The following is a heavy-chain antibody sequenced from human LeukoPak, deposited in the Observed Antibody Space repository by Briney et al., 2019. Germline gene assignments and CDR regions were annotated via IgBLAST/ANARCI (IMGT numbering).Heavy chain of an antibody. D-gene: IGHD4-17*01. CDR1: GFSFRSFW. CDR2: IKEEGRTT. CDR3: ARHGDGFYHGMDA. V-gene: IGHV3-7*04. Sequence: GGSLRLSCAASGFSFRSFWTSWVRQAPGKGLEWVADIKEEGRTTYYVDSVKGRFTISRDNAKNTLYLQMNSLRAEDTAVYYCARHGDGFYHGMDAWGQGTTVTVSS. J-gene: IGHJ6*01.